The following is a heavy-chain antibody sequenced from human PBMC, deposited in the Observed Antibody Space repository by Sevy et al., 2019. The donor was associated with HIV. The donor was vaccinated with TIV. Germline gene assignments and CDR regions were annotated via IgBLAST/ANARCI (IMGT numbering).Heavy chain of an antibody. CDR2: ISAYNGNT. V-gene: IGHV1-18*01. J-gene: IGHJ6*02. D-gene: IGHD6-13*01. CDR1: GYTFTSYG. CDR3: ARVDAAAAGGCYYYGMDV. Sequence: ASVKVSCKASGYTFTSYGISWVRQAPGQGLEWMGWISAYNGNTNYAQKLQGRVTMTTDTSTSTAYMELRSLRSDDTAVYYCARVDAAAAGGCYYYGMDVWGQGTTVTVSS.